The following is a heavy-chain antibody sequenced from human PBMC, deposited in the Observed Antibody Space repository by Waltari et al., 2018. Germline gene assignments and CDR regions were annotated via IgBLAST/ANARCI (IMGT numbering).Heavy chain of an antibody. J-gene: IGHJ4*02. CDR1: GGTFSTYT. D-gene: IGHD1-1*01. Sequence: HVQLEQSGAEVKKPGSSVKVSCKASGGTFSTYTVTWVRQAPGQGLEWMGSIIPFLGISKYAQILQARLTITVDQSTNTGYMELNNLRPEDTGVYYCARSGEMKGTVDYWGQGTLVTVSS. V-gene: IGHV1-69*02. CDR3: ARSGEMKGTVDY. CDR2: IIPFLGIS.